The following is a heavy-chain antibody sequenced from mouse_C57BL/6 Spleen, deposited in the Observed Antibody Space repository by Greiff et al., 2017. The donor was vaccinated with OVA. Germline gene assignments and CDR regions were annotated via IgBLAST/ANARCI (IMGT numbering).Heavy chain of an antibody. CDR1: GFNIKNTY. J-gene: IGHJ2*01. CDR3: APYYYGSSYVGFDY. CDR2: IDPANGNT. D-gene: IGHD1-1*01. Sequence: EVMLVESVAELVRPGASVKLSCTASGFNIKNTYMHWVKQRPEQGLEWIGRIDPANGNTKYAPKFQGKATITADTSSNTAYLQLSSLTSEDTAIYYCAPYYYGSSYVGFDYWGQGTTLTVSS. V-gene: IGHV14-3*01.